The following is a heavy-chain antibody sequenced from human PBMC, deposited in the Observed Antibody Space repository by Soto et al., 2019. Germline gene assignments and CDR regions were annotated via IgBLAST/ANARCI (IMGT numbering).Heavy chain of an antibody. V-gene: IGHV4-39*01. CDR1: SASISSSSYT. CDR3: ARLHGYCISSSCHGHYAMDV. D-gene: IGHD2-2*01. Sequence: QLQLQESGPGLVKPSETLSLTCTVSSASISSSSYTWGWIRQPPGKGLEWIGSIYYSGTTYYNPSLNSRVTVHVDTSKNQFSLKATSVTAADTAVYYCARLHGYCISSSCHGHYAMDVWGQGTTVTVSS. J-gene: IGHJ6*02. CDR2: IYYSGTT.